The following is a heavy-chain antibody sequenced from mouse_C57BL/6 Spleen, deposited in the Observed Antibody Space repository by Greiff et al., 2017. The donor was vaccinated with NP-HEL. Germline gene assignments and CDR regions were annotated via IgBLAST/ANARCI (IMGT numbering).Heavy chain of an antibody. D-gene: IGHD1-1*01. CDR2: ISSGGSYT. CDR3: ARHSTTVVATRYFDV. J-gene: IGHJ1*03. V-gene: IGHV5-6*01. CDR1: GFTFSSYG. Sequence: EVKLMESGGDLVKPGGSLKLSCAASGFTFSSYGMSWVRQTPDKRLEWVATISSGGSYTYYPDSVKGRFTISRDNAKNTLYLQMSSLKSEDTAMYYCARHSTTVVATRYFDVWGTGTTVTVSS.